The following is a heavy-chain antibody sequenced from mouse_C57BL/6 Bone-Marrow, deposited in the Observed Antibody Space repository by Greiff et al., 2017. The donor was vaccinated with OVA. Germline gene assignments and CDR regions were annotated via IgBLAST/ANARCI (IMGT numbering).Heavy chain of an antibody. CDR1: GFNIKNTY. CDR3: ARGKAIYDGYFYYAMDY. J-gene: IGHJ4*01. Sequence: EVQLQQSVAELVRPGASVKLSCTASGFNIKNTYMHWVKQRPEQGLEWIGRIDPANGNTKYAPKFQGKATITADTSSNTAYLQLSSLTSEDTAIYYCARGKAIYDGYFYYAMDYWGQGTSVTVSS. CDR2: IDPANGNT. D-gene: IGHD2-3*01. V-gene: IGHV14-3*01.